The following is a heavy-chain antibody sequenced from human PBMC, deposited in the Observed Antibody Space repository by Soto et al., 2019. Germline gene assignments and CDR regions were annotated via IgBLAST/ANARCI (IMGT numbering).Heavy chain of an antibody. CDR1: GGSVSSGSHY. Sequence: PSETLSLTCTVSGGSVSSGSHYWTWIRQPPGKGLEWIGYVYYTGSTKYNPSLKSRVTISMDTSNNHFSLKLTSVTAADTAVYYCARELSCSGRSCYNYFDFWGQGTLVTVSS. D-gene: IGHD2-15*01. CDR2: VYYTGST. V-gene: IGHV4-61*03. J-gene: IGHJ4*02. CDR3: ARELSCSGRSCYNYFDF.